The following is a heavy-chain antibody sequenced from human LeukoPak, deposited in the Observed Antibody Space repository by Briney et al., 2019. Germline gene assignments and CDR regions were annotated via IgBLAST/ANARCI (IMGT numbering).Heavy chain of an antibody. CDR3: ARWAHVGEPAA. D-gene: IGHD2-15*01. J-gene: IGHJ5*02. Sequence: PSETLSLTCAVSGGSLSSSSYYWAWIRQPPGKGLEWIGSIYHDGSTYSNPSLEGRVTISVDTSRNQFSLKLTSVTAADTAMYHCARWAHVGEPAAWGQGTLVTVSS. CDR1: GGSLSSSSYY. CDR2: IYHDGST. V-gene: IGHV4-39*01.